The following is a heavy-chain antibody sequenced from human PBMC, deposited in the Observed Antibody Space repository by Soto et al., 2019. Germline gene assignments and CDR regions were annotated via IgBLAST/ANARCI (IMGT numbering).Heavy chain of an antibody. J-gene: IGHJ5*02. CDR1: GYTFTSYA. CDR2: INAGNGNT. D-gene: IGHD5-18*01. CDR3: ARAPGYSFGNT. Sequence: ASVKVSCKASGYTFTSYAMLWVRQAPGQRLEWMGWINAGNGNTKYSQKFQGRVTITRDTSASTAYMELSSLRSEDTAVYYCARAPGYSFGNTWGKGPLVTVSS. V-gene: IGHV1-3*01.